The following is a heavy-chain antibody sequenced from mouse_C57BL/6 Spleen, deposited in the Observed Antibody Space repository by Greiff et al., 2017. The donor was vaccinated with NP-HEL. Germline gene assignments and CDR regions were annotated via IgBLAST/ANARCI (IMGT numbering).Heavy chain of an antibody. CDR3: ARSDYDNYAMDY. Sequence: EVKLVESGPGMVKPSQSLSLTCTVTGYSITSGYDWHWIRHFPGNKLEWMGYISYSGSTNYNPSLKSRISITHDTSKNHFFLKLNSVTTEDTATYYCARSDYDNYAMDYWGQGTSVTVSS. V-gene: IGHV3-1*01. CDR2: ISYSGST. D-gene: IGHD2-4*01. J-gene: IGHJ4*01. CDR1: GYSITSGYD.